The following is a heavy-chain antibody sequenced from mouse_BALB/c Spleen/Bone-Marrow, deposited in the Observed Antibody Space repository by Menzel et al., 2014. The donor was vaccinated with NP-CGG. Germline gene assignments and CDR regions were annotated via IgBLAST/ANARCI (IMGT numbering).Heavy chain of an antibody. J-gene: IGHJ4*01. Sequence: QVQLQQSGPGLVAPSQSLSITCTVSGFSLSRYSVHWVRQPPGKGLEWLGMILGGGSTDYNSAPKSRLSISKDNSKSQVFLKMNSLQTDDAAMYYCARFITTRAMDYWGQGTSVTVSS. V-gene: IGHV2-6-4*01. CDR3: ARFITTRAMDY. D-gene: IGHD1-1*01. CDR1: GFSLSRYS. CDR2: ILGGGST.